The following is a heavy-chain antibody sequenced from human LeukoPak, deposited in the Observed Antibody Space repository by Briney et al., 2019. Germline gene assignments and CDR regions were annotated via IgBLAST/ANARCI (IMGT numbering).Heavy chain of an antibody. Sequence: ASVKVSCKTSGYIFIDYEISWVRQAPGQGLEWMGWMNLKSGDTGYEQKFQGRITITRDSSISTVYMELSSLRSEDTALYYCARGRYMDVWGKGTTVTVSS. CDR2: MNLKSGDT. J-gene: IGHJ6*03. CDR1: GYIFIDYE. V-gene: IGHV1-8*02. CDR3: ARGRYMDV.